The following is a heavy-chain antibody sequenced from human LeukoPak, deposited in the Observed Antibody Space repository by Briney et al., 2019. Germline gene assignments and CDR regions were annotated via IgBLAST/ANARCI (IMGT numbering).Heavy chain of an antibody. CDR1: GYSISSGYY. Sequence: PSETLSLTCSVSGYSISSGYYWDWIRQPPGKGLEWIASIYHSGKSYYNPSLKSRVTISVDTSKNQFSLKLSSVAAADTAVYYCARDVPMYSGSHLYYYMDVWGKGTTVTVSS. CDR2: IYHSGKS. CDR3: ARDVPMYSGSHLYYYMDV. D-gene: IGHD1-26*01. V-gene: IGHV4-38-2*02. J-gene: IGHJ6*03.